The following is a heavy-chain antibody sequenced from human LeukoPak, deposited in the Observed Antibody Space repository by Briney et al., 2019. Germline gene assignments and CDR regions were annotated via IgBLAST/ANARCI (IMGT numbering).Heavy chain of an antibody. CDR1: GFTFSSYS. V-gene: IGHV3-48*04. D-gene: IGHD6-19*01. CDR2: ISSSSRTI. J-gene: IGHJ4*02. Sequence: PGGSLRLSCAASGFTFSSYSINWVRRAPGKGLEWLSYISSSSRTISYADSLKGRFTVSRDNAKNSLDLQMNSLRVEDTAVYYCARVGTSGWTSDYWGQGTLVTVSS. CDR3: ARVGTSGWTSDY.